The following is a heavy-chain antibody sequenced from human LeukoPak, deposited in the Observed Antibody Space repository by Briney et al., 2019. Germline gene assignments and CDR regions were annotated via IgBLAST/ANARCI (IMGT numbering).Heavy chain of an antibody. Sequence: GGSLRLSCAASGFIFSSYSMNWVRQAPGKGLEWVSSISSGSSYIYYADSVKGRFTISRDNAKNSLYLQMNSLSAEDTAVYYCARDYYDSSGYDGYFQHWGQGTLVTVSS. V-gene: IGHV3-21*01. CDR2: ISSGSSYI. CDR1: GFIFSSYS. D-gene: IGHD3-22*01. CDR3: ARDYYDSSGYDGYFQH. J-gene: IGHJ1*01.